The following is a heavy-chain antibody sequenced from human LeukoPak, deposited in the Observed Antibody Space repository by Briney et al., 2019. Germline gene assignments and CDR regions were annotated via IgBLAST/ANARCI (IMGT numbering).Heavy chain of an antibody. Sequence: SETLSLTCTVSGGSISSGDYYWSWIRQPPGKGLEWIGYIYYSGSTYYNPSLKSRVTISVDTSKNQFSLKLSSVTAADTAVYYCARAGSLDLVYAMDVWGQGTTVTVSS. CDR3: ARAGSLDLVYAMDV. J-gene: IGHJ6*02. D-gene: IGHD1-26*01. V-gene: IGHV4-30-4*01. CDR1: GGSISSGDYY. CDR2: IYYSGST.